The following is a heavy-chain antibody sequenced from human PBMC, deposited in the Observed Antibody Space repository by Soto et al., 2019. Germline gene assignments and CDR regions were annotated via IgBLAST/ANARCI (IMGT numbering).Heavy chain of an antibody. CDR2: IKQDGSEK. CDR1: GFSFSSYA. Sequence: GGSLSLSCAPSGFSFSSYAMNWVRQAPGKGLEWVANIKQDGSEKYYVDSVKGRFTISRDNAKNSLYLQMNSLRAEDTAVYYCARDKEGDLDYWGQGTLVTVSS. J-gene: IGHJ4*02. CDR3: ARDKEGDLDY. V-gene: IGHV3-7*05.